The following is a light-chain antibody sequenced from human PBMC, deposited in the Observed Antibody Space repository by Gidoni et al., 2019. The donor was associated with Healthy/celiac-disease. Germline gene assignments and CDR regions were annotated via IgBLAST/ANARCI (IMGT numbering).Light chain of an antibody. J-gene: IGKJ2*01. CDR1: QSVSSN. Sequence: EIVMTQSPATLSVSPGERATLSCRASQSVSSNLAWYQQKPGQAPRLLIYGASTRATGIPARVSGSGSGTEFTLTISSLQSEDFAVYYCQQDNNWPPVTFGQGTKLEIK. CDR3: QQDNNWPPVT. V-gene: IGKV3-15*01. CDR2: GAS.